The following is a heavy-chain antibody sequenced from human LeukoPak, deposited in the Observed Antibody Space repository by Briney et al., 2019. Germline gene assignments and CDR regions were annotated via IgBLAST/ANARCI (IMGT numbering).Heavy chain of an antibody. CDR2: IYYSGST. V-gene: IGHV4-39*01. CDR1: GGSISSSSYS. CDR3: ARHVRKRGIAAAGSPGWFGP. Sequence: PSETLSLTCTVSGGSISSSSYSWGWIRQPPGKGLEWIGSIYYSGSTYFNPSLKSRVTISVDTSKNQFSLKLNSVTAADTAVYYCARHVRKRGIAAAGSPGWFGPWGQGTLVTVSS. D-gene: IGHD6-13*01. J-gene: IGHJ5*02.